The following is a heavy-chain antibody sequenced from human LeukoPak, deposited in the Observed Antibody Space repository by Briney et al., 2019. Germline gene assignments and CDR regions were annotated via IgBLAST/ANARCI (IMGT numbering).Heavy chain of an antibody. CDR2: ISGSGGST. V-gene: IGHV3-23*01. J-gene: IGHJ6*03. D-gene: IGHD6-19*01. Sequence: GGSLRLSCAASGFTFSSYGMSWVRQAPGKGLEWVSAISGSGGSTYYADSVKGRFTISRDNSKNTLYLQMNSLKTEDTAVYYCTTSVMYSSGWRASAFSIYYYYMDVWGKGTTVTVSS. CDR3: TTSVMYSSGWRASAFSIYYYYMDV. CDR1: GFTFSSYG.